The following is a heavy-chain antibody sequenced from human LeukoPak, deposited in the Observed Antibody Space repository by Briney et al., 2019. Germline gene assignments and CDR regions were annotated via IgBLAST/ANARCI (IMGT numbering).Heavy chain of an antibody. CDR3: ARMPSLAVY. D-gene: IGHD2-2*01. CDR1: GGSISSYY. Sequence: SETLSLTCTVSGGSISSYYWSWIRQPPGKGLEWIGYIYYSGSTNYNPSLQSRVTISVDTSKNQFSLKLSSVTAADTAVYYCARMPSLAVYWGQGTLVTVSS. V-gene: IGHV4-59*01. CDR2: IYYSGST. J-gene: IGHJ4*02.